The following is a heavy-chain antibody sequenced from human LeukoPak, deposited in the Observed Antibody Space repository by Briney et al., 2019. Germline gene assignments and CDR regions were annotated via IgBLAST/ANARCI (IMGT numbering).Heavy chain of an antibody. Sequence: ASVKISCKASGYTFTSYYMHWARQAPGQGLEWMGIINPSGGSTSYAQKFQGRVTMTRDTSTSTVYMELSSLRSEDTAVYYCVRGDIVVVPAAIRSLDWFDPWGQGTLVTVSS. D-gene: IGHD2-2*02. CDR3: VRGDIVVVPAAIRSLDWFDP. CDR1: GYTFTSYY. CDR2: INPSGGST. V-gene: IGHV1-46*01. J-gene: IGHJ5*02.